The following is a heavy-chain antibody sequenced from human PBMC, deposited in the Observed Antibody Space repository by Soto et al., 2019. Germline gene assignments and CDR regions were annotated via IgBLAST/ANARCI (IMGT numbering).Heavy chain of an antibody. CDR3: ARDFWLAGSYPDY. D-gene: IGHD1-26*01. J-gene: IGHJ4*02. CDR2: ISYDGSNK. Sequence: QVQLVESGGGVVQPGRSLRLSCAASGFTFSSYAMHWVRQAPGKGLEWVAVISYDGSNKNYADSVKGLFIISRDNSKNTLYLQMNSLRAEDTAVYYFARDFWLAGSYPDYWGQGTLVTVSS. CDR1: GFTFSSYA. V-gene: IGHV3-30-3*01.